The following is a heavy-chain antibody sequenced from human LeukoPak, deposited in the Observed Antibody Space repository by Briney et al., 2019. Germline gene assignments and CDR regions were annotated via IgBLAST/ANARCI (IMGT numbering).Heavy chain of an antibody. V-gene: IGHV1-69*13. Sequence: SVKVSCKASGGTFSSYAISWVRQAPGQGLEWMGGIIPIFGTANYAQKFQGRVTITADESTSTAYMELSSLRSDDTAVYYCARGGVRIWGYCSGGSCYYPDFDAFDIWGQGTMVTVSS. J-gene: IGHJ3*02. CDR1: GGTFSSYA. CDR2: IIPIFGTA. CDR3: ARGGVRIWGYCSGGSCYYPDFDAFDI. D-gene: IGHD2-15*01.